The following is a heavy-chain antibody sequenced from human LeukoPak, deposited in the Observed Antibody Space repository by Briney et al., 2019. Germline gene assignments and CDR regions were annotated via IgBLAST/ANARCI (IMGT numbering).Heavy chain of an antibody. CDR3: ARYPFGWEQGY. CDR2: IYYSGST. CDR1: GGSISSYY. V-gene: IGHV4-59*01. D-gene: IGHD1-26*01. Sequence: SETLSLTCTVSGGSISSYYWSWIRQPPGKGLEWIGYIYYSGSTNYNPSLKSRVTISVDTSKNQFSLKLSSVTAADTAVYYCARYPFGWEQGYWGQGTLVTVSS. J-gene: IGHJ4*02.